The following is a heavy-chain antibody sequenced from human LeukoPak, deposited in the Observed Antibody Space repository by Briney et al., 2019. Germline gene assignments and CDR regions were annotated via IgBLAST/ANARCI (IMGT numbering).Heavy chain of an antibody. CDR3: ARDLLGGSGPIDFDP. CDR2: IKQDASEE. D-gene: IGHD3-10*01. Sequence: GGSLRLSCAASGFTFAGYWISWVRQAPGKGLEWVANIKQDASEEYYVDSVKGRFTISRDNAKNSLYMQMNSLRAEDTAVYYCARDLLGGSGPIDFDPWGQGTLVTVSS. V-gene: IGHV3-7*01. J-gene: IGHJ5*02. CDR1: GFTFAGYW.